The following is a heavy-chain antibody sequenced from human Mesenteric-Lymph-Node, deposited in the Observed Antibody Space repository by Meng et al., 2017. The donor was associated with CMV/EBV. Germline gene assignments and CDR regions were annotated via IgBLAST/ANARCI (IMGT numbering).Heavy chain of an antibody. CDR3: ARGPFRSYHDY. D-gene: IGHD1-26*01. V-gene: IGHV4-38-2*02. J-gene: IGHJ4*02. CDR1: GYSISSGYY. Sequence: GSLRLSCTVSGYSISSGYYWGWIRQPPGKGLEWIGTIYHSGSTYYNPSLKSRVTISVDTSKNQFSLKLSSVTAADTAVYYCARGPFRSYHDYWGQGTLVTVSS. CDR2: IYHSGST.